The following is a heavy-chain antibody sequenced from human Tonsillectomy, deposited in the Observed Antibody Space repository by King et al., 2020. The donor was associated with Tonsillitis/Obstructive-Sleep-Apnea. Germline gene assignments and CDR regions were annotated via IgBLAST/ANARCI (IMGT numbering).Heavy chain of an antibody. J-gene: IGHJ6*03. Sequence: VQLQESGPGLVKPSETLSLTCTVSGGSISGYYWSWIRQPPGKGLEWIGYIYYSGSTNYNPSLKSRVTISIDTSKKQFSLKLSSVTAADTAVYYCARLEAVGTDIYSFYFMDVWGTGTTVTVSS. D-gene: IGHD6-13*01. CDR3: ARLEAVGTDIYSFYFMDV. CDR2: IYYSGST. V-gene: IGHV4-59*08. CDR1: GGSISGYY.